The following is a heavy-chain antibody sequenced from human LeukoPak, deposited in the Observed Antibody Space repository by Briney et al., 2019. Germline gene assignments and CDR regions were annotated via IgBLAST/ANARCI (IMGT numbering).Heavy chain of an antibody. Sequence: GGSLRLSCAASGFTFRNSAMNWVRQAPGKGLEWISVISGSGDSTYADSVKGRFTISRDNSKNTLYLQMNSLRDEDTAVYYCARGLNYAGVTLDYWGQGTLVTVSS. V-gene: IGHV3-23*01. CDR1: GFTFRNSA. CDR2: ISGSGDST. J-gene: IGHJ4*02. D-gene: IGHD2-2*01. CDR3: ARGLNYAGVTLDY.